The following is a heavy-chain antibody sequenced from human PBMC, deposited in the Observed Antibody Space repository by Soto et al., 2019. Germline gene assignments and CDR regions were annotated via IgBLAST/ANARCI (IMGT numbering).Heavy chain of an antibody. J-gene: IGHJ2*01. CDR2: INHSGST. CDR1: GGSFSGYY. V-gene: IGHV4-34*01. Sequence: PETLSLTCAVYGGSFSGYYWSWIRQPPGKGLEWIGEINHSGSTNYNPSLKSRVTISVDTSKNQFSLKLSSVTAADTAVYYCARCGYSYGLSYWYFDLWGRGTLVTVS. D-gene: IGHD5-18*01. CDR3: ARCGYSYGLSYWYFDL.